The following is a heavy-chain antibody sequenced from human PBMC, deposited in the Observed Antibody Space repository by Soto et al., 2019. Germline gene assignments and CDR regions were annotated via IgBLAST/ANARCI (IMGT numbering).Heavy chain of an antibody. CDR1: GFSFNNYG. CDR2: ISKSDYT. J-gene: IGHJ4*02. Sequence: GGSLRLSCRVSGFSFNNYGINWVRQAPGKGLEWVSSISKSDYTYYSDSVKGRFTISRDNAKNSVSLQMNTLRVEDTAVYYCAREDSIIIPAVSDFWGQGTLVTVSS. CDR3: AREDSIIIPAVSDF. V-gene: IGHV3-21*01. D-gene: IGHD2-2*01.